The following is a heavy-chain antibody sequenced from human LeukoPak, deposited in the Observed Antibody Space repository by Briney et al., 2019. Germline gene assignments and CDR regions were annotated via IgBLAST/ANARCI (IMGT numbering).Heavy chain of an antibody. V-gene: IGHV3-74*01. CDR1: GFTFGDYA. D-gene: IGHD1-20*01. CDR3: ARVPLIAGTWVDY. CDR2: INSDGSST. J-gene: IGHJ4*02. Sequence: HPGRSLRLSCTASGFTFGDYAMSWVRQAPGKGLVWVSRINSDGSSTTYADFLKGRFTISRDNAKSTLYLHMNSLRAEDTAVYYCARVPLIAGTWVDYWGQGTLVTVSS.